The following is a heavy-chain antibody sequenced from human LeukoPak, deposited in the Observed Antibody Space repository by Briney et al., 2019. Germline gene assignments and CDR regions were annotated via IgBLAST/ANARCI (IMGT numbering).Heavy chain of an antibody. Sequence: GSLRLSCAASGFTFRSYGMHWVRRAPGKGLEWVTVISYDGSNKYYADSVKGRFTISRDNSKNTLYLQMNSLRAEDTAVYYCAKDAYDIPAFFDYWGQGTLVTVSS. CDR3: AKDAYDIPAFFDY. CDR1: GFTFRSYG. V-gene: IGHV3-30*18. J-gene: IGHJ4*02. CDR2: ISYDGSNK. D-gene: IGHD3-9*01.